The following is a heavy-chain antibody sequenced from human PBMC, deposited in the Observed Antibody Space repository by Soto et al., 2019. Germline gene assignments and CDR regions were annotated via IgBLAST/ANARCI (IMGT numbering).Heavy chain of an antibody. CDR3: ARRRVVAANYYMDV. J-gene: IGHJ6*03. CDR1: GGSISSYY. V-gene: IGHV4-59*08. CDR2: IYYSGST. D-gene: IGHD2-15*01. Sequence: SETLSLTCTVSGGSISSYYWSWIRQPPGKGLEWIGYIYYSGSTNYNPSLKSRVTISVDTSKNQFSLKLSSVTAADTAVYYCARRRVVAANYYMDVWGKGTTVTVSS.